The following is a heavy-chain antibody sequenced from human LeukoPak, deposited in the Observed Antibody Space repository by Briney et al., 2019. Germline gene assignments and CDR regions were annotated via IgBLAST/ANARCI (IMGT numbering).Heavy chain of an antibody. CDR2: IYHSGST. J-gene: IGHJ4*02. CDR1: GYSISSGYY. Sequence: SETLSLTCTVSGYSISSGYYWGWIRQPPGKGLEWIGSIYHSGSTYYNPSLKSRVTISVDTSKNQFSLKLSSVTAADTAVYYCARQGPISGSYYVRASPRNDNDYWGQGTLVTVSS. CDR3: ARQGPISGSYYVRASPRNDNDY. V-gene: IGHV4-38-2*02. D-gene: IGHD1-26*01.